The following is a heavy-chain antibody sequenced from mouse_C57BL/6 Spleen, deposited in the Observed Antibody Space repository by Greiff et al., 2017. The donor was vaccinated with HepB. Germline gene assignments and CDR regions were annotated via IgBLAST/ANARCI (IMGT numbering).Heavy chain of an antibody. CDR3: ANGAWFAY. Sequence: VQRVESGAELMKPGASVKLSCKATGYTFTGYWIEWVKQRPGHGLEWIGEILPGSGSTNYTEKFKGKATFTADTSSNTAYMQLSSLTTEDSAIYYCANGAWFAYWGQGTLVTVSA. CDR1: GYTFTGYW. J-gene: IGHJ3*01. CDR2: ILPGSGST. V-gene: IGHV1-9*01.